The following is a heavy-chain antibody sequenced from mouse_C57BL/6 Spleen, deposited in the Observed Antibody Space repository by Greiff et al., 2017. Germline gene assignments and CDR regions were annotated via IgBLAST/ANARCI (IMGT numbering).Heavy chain of an antibody. V-gene: IGHV3-1*01. Sequence: DVKLVESGPGMVKPSQSLSLTCTVTGYSITSGYDWHWIRHFPGNKLEWMGYISYSGSTNYNPSLKSRISITHDTSKNHFFLKLNSVTTEDTATYYWARRERNGNSWFAYWGQGTLVTVSA. D-gene: IGHD2-1*01. CDR2: ISYSGST. CDR1: GYSITSGYD. J-gene: IGHJ3*01. CDR3: ARRERNGNSWFAY.